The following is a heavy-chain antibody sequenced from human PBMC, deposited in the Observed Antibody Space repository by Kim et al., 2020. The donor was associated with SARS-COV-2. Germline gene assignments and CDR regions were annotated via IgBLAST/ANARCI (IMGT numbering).Heavy chain of an antibody. Sequence: SETLSLTCAVSGGSISSGGYSWSWIRQPPGKGLEWIGYIYHSGSTYYNPSLKSRVTISVDRSKNQFSLKLSSVTAADTAVYYCARDRGPPISFWFDPWGQGTLVTVSS. CDR2: IYHSGST. D-gene: IGHD3-10*01. CDR3: ARDRGPPISFWFDP. V-gene: IGHV4-30-2*01. J-gene: IGHJ5*02. CDR1: GGSISSGGYS.